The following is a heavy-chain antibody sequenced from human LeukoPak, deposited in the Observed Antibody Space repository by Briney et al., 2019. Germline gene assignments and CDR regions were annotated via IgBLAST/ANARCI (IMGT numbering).Heavy chain of an antibody. CDR3: ARGLVRGGENIHYYYGMDV. V-gene: IGHV4-4*07. CDR2: IYTSGST. D-gene: IGHD3-10*01. Sequence: PSETLSLTCTVSGGSISSYYWSWIRQPAGKGLEWIGRIYTSGSTNYNPSLKSRVTMSVDTSKNQFSLKLSSVTAADTAVYYCARGLVRGGENIHYYYGMDVWGQGTTVTVSS. J-gene: IGHJ6*02. CDR1: GGSISSYY.